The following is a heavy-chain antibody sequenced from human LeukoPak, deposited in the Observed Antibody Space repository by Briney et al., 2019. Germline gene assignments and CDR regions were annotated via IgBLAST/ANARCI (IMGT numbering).Heavy chain of an antibody. V-gene: IGHV3-20*04. CDR1: GFTFDDYG. Sequence: GGPLRLSCAASGFTFDDYGMSWVRQAPAKGLEWVSGINWNGDSTGDAASVKGRVNISRDNPKHSLYLEMNSLRAEDTALYYCARGTLKAAATDFDYWGQGSLVTVSS. CDR2: INWNGDST. CDR3: ARGTLKAAATDFDY. J-gene: IGHJ4*02. D-gene: IGHD6-13*01.